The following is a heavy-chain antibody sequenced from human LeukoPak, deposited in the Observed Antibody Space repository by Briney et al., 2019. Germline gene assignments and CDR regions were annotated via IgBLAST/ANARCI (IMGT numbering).Heavy chain of an antibody. CDR3: ARDRVAVAGPAPFDY. J-gene: IGHJ4*02. D-gene: IGHD6-19*01. CDR2: FYYTGST. CDR1: GGSVSGGSYY. Sequence: SETLSLTCSVSGGSVSGGSYYWSWIRQPPGKGLEWIGYFYYTGSTNYNPSLKSRVTISVDTSKNQFSLRLSSVTAADTAVYYCARDRVAVAGPAPFDYWGQGTLVTVSS. V-gene: IGHV4-61*01.